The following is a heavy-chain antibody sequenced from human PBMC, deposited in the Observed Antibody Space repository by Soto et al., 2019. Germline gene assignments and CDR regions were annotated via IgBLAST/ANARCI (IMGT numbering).Heavy chain of an antibody. Sequence: QVQLQESGPGLVKPSGTLSLTCAVSSGSIDTTNWWSWVRQPPGKGLEWIGEIFHSGNTYYNPSLGSRVTXXXXXXXXXXXXXXXXXXXXXXXXYYCARRTWGMDVWGQGTTVTVSS. CDR2: IFHSGNT. CDR1: SGSIDTTNW. J-gene: IGHJ6*02. D-gene: IGHD3-10*01. CDR3: ARRTWGMDV. V-gene: IGHV4-4*02.